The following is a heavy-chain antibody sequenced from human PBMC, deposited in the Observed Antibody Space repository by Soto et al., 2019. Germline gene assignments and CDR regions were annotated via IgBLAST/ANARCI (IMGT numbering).Heavy chain of an antibody. CDR2: IFQSGST. Sequence: PSETLSLTCGVSVGTIMSPDWWTCVRQPPGKGLEWIGEIFQSGSTNYTPSLESRVTISVDKSKNQFSLTLTSVTAADTAVYFCARGRGRYSSGWSWFDPWGQGILVTVSS. J-gene: IGHJ5*02. V-gene: IGHV4-4*02. D-gene: IGHD6-19*01. CDR1: VGTIMSPDW. CDR3: ARGRGRYSSGWSWFDP.